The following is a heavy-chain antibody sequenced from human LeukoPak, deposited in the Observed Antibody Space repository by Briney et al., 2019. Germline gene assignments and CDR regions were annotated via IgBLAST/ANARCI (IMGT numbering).Heavy chain of an antibody. CDR1: GYAFSTSW. CDR2: IYPSDSDT. CDR3: ARQSCTSTTCGFDY. Sequence: GESLKISCKGSGYAFSTSWIAWVRQMPGKSLEWMGIIYPSDSDTTYSPSFEGQVTMSADKSITTAYLQWSSLKASDSAMYYCARQSCTSTTCGFDYWGQGTLVTVSS. J-gene: IGHJ4*02. D-gene: IGHD2/OR15-2a*01. V-gene: IGHV5-51*01.